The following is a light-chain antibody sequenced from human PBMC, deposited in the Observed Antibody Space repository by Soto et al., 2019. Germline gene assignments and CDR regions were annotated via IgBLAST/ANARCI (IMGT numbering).Light chain of an antibody. CDR3: AAWDDSLTGVV. Sequence: QLVLTQPPSASGTPGQRVTMSCSGTSSNIGSSAVSWYQQLPGTAPKLLIYSSNQRPSGVPDRFSGSKSGTSASLAISGLQSEDEADYYCAAWDDSLTGVVFGGGTKLTVL. J-gene: IGLJ2*01. CDR2: SSN. V-gene: IGLV1-44*01. CDR1: SSNIGSSA.